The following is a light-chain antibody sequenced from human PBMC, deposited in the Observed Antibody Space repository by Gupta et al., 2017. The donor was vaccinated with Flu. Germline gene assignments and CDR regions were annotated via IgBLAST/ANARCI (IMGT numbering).Light chain of an antibody. V-gene: IGKV2-30*01. Sequence: VHWFQQRPGQSPRRLIYQVSQRRSGVPDRVSGSGSGTDFTLKISRVEAEGVWVYYCMQGSRWPWAVGQGTKVEIK. CDR2: QVS. J-gene: IGKJ1*01. CDR3: MQGSRWPWA.